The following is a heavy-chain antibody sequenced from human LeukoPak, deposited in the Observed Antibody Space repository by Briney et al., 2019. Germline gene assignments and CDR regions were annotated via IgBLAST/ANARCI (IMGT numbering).Heavy chain of an antibody. J-gene: IGHJ4*02. D-gene: IGHD3-10*01. Sequence: RSGGSLRLSCAASGFTFSSYSMNWVRQAPGKGLEWVSSISSSNSYIYYADSVKGRFTISRDNAKNSLYLHMNSLRAEDTAVYYCARELNYYGSKRYFDHWGQGTLVTVSS. V-gene: IGHV3-21*01. CDR2: ISSSNSYI. CDR1: GFTFSSYS. CDR3: ARELNYYGSKRYFDH.